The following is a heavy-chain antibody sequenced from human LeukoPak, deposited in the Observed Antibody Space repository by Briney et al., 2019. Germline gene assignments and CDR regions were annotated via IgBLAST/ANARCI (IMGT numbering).Heavy chain of an antibody. J-gene: IGHJ5*02. V-gene: IGHV1-2*02. Sequence: GASVKVSCKASGYAFTGYYMHWVRQAPGQGLEWMGWINPNSGGTNYAQKFQGRVTMTRDTSISTAYMELSRLRSDDTAVYYCARDYDFWSGYYISWGQGTLVTVSS. D-gene: IGHD3-3*01. CDR3: ARDYDFWSGYYIS. CDR2: INPNSGGT. CDR1: GYAFTGYY.